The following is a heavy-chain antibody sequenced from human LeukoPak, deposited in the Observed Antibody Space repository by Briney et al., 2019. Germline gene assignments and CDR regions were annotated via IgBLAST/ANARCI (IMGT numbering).Heavy chain of an antibody. Sequence: SETLSLTCTVSGGSISSYHWSWIRQPPGKGLEWIGYIYYSGSTNYNPSLKSRVTISVDTSKNQFSLKLSSVTAADTAVYYCARGPLGVGATPWGQGTLVTVSS. CDR3: ARGPLGVGATP. CDR1: GGSISSYH. CDR2: IYYSGST. J-gene: IGHJ4*02. D-gene: IGHD1-26*01. V-gene: IGHV4-59*01.